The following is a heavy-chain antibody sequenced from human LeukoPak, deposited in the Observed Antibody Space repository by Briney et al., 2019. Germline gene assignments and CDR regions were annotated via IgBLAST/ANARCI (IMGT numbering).Heavy chain of an antibody. V-gene: IGHV1-2*02. CDR2: INPDGGGP. CDR1: GYTFTGHY. Sequence: GASVKVSCKASGYTFTGHYMHWVRQAPGQGLEWMGWINPDGGGPRYVPKFQGRVTMTRDTSIATAYMELSGLTSDDTAVYYCARDTSGSNSFDNWGQGTLVTVSS. D-gene: IGHD2-2*01. J-gene: IGHJ4*02. CDR3: ARDTSGSNSFDN.